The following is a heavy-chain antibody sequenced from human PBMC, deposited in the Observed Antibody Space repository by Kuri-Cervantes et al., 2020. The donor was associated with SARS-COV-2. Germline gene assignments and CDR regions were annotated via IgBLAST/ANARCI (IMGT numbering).Heavy chain of an antibody. CDR1: GYTFTSYG. CDR2: ISAYNGNT. D-gene: IGHD1-26*01. V-gene: IGHV1-18*01. J-gene: IGHJ3*02. CDR3: ARSELLNDAFDI. Sequence: ASVKVSCKASGYTFTSYGISWVRQAPGQGLEWMGWISAYNGNTNYAQKLRGRVTMTTDTSTSTAYMELRSLRSDDTAVYYCARSELLNDAFDIWGQGTMVTVSS.